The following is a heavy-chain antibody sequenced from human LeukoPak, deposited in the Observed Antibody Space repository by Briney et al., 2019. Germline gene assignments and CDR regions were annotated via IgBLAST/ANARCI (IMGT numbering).Heavy chain of an antibody. CDR3: SRGTDAYRCGNS. CDR2: LYHSGST. V-gene: IGHV4-38-2*01. CDR1: GYSISSGYY. J-gene: IGHJ4*02. D-gene: IGHD5-24*01. Sequence: SETLSLTCAVSGYSISSGYYWGWIRPPPGKGLEWIGSLYHSGSTYYNPSLKSRVTISADTSNNHFPLAMHSVTAADTAVYYCSRGTDAYRCGNSWGQGTLVTVSS.